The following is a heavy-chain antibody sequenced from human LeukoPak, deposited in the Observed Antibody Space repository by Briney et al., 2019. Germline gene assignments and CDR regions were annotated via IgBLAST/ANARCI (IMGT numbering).Heavy chain of an antibody. CDR3: ARDQQLSYCGGDCYPAN. CDR2: IYTSGST. D-gene: IGHD2-21*02. J-gene: IGHJ4*02. CDR1: GGSISSGSYF. V-gene: IGHV4-61*02. Sequence: PSQTLSLTCTVSGGSISSGSYFWSWIRQPAGKGLEWIGRIYTSGSTDYNPSLQSRVTMLVDTSKNQFSLKLNSVTAADTAVYYCARDQQLSYCGGDCYPANWGQGTLVTVSS.